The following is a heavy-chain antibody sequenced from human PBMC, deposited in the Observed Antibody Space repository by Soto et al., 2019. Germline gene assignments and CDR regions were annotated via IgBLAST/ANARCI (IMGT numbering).Heavy chain of an antibody. Sequence: PSETLSLTCTVSGGSISSYYWSWIRQPPGKGLEWIGYIYYSGSTNYNPSLKSRVTISVDTSKNQFSLKLSSVTAADTAVYYCASVPAQALGMDVWGQGTTVTVSS. CDR2: IYYSGST. J-gene: IGHJ6*02. CDR1: GGSISSYY. V-gene: IGHV4-59*01. CDR3: ASVPAQALGMDV.